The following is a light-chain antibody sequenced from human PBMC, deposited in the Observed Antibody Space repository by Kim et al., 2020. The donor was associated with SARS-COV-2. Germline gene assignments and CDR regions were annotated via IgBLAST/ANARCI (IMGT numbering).Light chain of an antibody. CDR1: QSISSW. J-gene: IGKJ1*01. CDR2: KAS. Sequence: AAVGDRVTITCRASQSISSWLAWYQQKPGKAPKLLIYKASSLESGVPSRFSGSGSGTEFTLTISSLQPDDFATYYCQQYNSYPWTFGQGTKVDIK. CDR3: QQYNSYPWT. V-gene: IGKV1-5*03.